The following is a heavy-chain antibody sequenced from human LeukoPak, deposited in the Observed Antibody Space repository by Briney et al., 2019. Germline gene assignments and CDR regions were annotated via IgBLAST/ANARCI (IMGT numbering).Heavy chain of an antibody. J-gene: IGHJ4*02. CDR1: GFTFSSYG. V-gene: IGHV3-NL1*01. CDR3: AKDDYYDTSGYRD. Sequence: PGGSLRLSCAASGFTFSSYGMHWVRQAPGKGLEWVSGILGGAGSTYYADSVKGRFTISRDNSKNTLYLQMNSLRAEDTAVYYCAKDDYYDTSGYRDWGQGTLVTVSS. D-gene: IGHD3-22*01. CDR2: ILGGAGST.